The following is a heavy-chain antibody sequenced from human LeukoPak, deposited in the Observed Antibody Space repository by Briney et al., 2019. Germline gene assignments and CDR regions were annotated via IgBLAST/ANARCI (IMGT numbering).Heavy chain of an antibody. CDR3: ARVSLDYAEYGGSFDY. V-gene: IGHV1-69*13. D-gene: IGHD4-17*01. CDR1: RGTFSSYG. Sequence: SVKVSCKASRGTFSSYGIHWVRQAPGQGLEWMGGIILIFDTAKYAQKFQGRVTITADESTSTAHMELSSLRSEDTAVFYCARVSLDYAEYGGSFDYWGQGTLVTVSS. CDR2: IILIFDTA. J-gene: IGHJ4*02.